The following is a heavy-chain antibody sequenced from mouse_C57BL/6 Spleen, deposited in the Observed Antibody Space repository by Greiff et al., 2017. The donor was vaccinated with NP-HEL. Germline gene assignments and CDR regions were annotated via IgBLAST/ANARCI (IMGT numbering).Heavy chain of an antibody. V-gene: IGHV1-22*01. CDR1: GYTFTDYN. CDR2: INPNNGGT. D-gene: IGHD1-1*01. Sequence: EVQLQQSGPELVKPGASVKMSCKASGYTFTDYNMHWVKQSHGKSLEWIGYINPNNGGTSYNQKFKGKATLTVNKSSSTAYMELRSLTSEDSAVYYCARRYYGSSWGAWFAYWGQGTLVTVSA. CDR3: ARRYYGSSWGAWFAY. J-gene: IGHJ3*01.